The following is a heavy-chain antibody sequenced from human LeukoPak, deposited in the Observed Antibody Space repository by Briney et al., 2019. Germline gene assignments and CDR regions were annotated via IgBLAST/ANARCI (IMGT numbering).Heavy chain of an antibody. D-gene: IGHD3-22*01. J-gene: IGHJ4*02. Sequence: ASVTVSCKASGYTFTSYAMNWVRQAPGQGLEWMGWINTNTGNPTYAQGFTGRFVFSLDTSVSTAYLQISSLKAEDTAVYYCASEYYYDSSGYPYFDYWGQGTLVTVSS. CDR2: INTNTGNP. CDR3: ASEYYYDSSGYPYFDY. V-gene: IGHV7-4-1*02. CDR1: GYTFTSYA.